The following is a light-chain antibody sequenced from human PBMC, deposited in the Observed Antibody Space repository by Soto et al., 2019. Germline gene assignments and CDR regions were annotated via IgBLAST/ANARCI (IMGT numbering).Light chain of an antibody. CDR1: SSNIGKNY. V-gene: IGLV1-51*01. CDR3: GTLDTSLSAVV. J-gene: IGLJ2*01. Sequence: QSVLTQPPSVSAAPGQKATISCSGGSSNIGKNYVSWYQQLPGAAPPLVILDTNKPPSGIPDRFSGSKSGTSAALDITALQTGDEADYYCGTLDTSLSAVVFGGGTKLTVL. CDR2: DTN.